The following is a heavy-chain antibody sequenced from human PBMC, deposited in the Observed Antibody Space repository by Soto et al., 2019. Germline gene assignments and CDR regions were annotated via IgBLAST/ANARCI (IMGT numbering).Heavy chain of an antibody. J-gene: IGHJ4*02. V-gene: IGHV3-9*01. D-gene: IGHD4-17*01. Sequence: EVQLVESGGGLVQPGRSLRLSCAASGLTFDDYAMHWVRQAPGKGLEWVSGISWNSGSIGYADSVKGRFTISRDNAKNSLYLQMNSLRAEDTALYYCAKDLKDDYGDYYFDYWGQGTLVTVSS. CDR1: GLTFDDYA. CDR2: ISWNSGSI. CDR3: AKDLKDDYGDYYFDY.